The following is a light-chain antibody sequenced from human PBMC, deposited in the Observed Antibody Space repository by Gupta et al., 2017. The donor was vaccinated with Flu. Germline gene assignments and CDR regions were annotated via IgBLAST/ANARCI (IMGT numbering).Light chain of an antibody. Sequence: PSTLSASVGDRVTITCRASQSIDSWLAWYQKKPGRAPKSLIYKASSLETGVPSRFSGSGSGTEVSPTISSLEPDDFATYYCQQCRSFSWTFGQGTXVEIK. V-gene: IGKV1-5*03. CDR1: QSIDSW. CDR3: QQCRSFSWT. J-gene: IGKJ1*01. CDR2: KAS.